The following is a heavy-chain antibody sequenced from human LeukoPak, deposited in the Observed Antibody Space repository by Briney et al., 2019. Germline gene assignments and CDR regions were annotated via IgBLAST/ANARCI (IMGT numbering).Heavy chain of an antibody. CDR1: GGSISSYY. V-gene: IGHV4-59*01. D-gene: IGHD5-24*01. CDR3: ARDVRRRDGYNYAEV. J-gene: IGHJ4*02. Sequence: SETLSLTCTVSGGSISSYYWSWIRQPTGKGLEWIGYISYSGINNYNPSLKSRVTISVDTSKNHFSLKLTTVTAADTAVYYCARDVRRRDGYNYAEVWGQGTLVTLS. CDR2: ISYSGIN.